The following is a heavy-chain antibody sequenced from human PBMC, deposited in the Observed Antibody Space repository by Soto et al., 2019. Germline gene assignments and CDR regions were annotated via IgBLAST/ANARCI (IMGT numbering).Heavy chain of an antibody. J-gene: IGHJ6*02. Sequence: GGSLRLSCAASGFPFSMYAMTWVRQAPGKVLEWVSAISGSVDSTYYADSVKGRFTISRDNSKKTVYLEMNSLRVEDTAVYHCAKSPSRAPYGMDVWGQGTTVTVSS. CDR1: GFPFSMYA. CDR3: AKSPSRAPYGMDV. CDR2: ISGSVDST. V-gene: IGHV3-23*01. D-gene: IGHD6-6*01.